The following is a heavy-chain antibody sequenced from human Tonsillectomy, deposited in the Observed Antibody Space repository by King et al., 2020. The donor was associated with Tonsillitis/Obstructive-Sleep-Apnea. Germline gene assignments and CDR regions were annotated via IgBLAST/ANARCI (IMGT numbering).Heavy chain of an antibody. D-gene: IGHD3-22*01. CDR2: ISGNGVST. J-gene: IGHJ4*02. CDR1: GFTFSSYA. Sequence: VQLLDSGGGLEQPGGSLRLSCAASGFTFSSYAMSWVRQAPGKGLEWVSTISGNGVSTYYADSLRGRFTISRDNSKNTLYLQMNSLRAEDTAVYYCAKDKGTYYYSCFDSWGQGTLVTVSS. CDR3: AKDKGTYYYSCFDS. V-gene: IGHV3-23*01.